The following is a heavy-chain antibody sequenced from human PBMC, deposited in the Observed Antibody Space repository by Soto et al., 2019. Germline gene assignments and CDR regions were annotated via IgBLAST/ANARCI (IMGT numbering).Heavy chain of an antibody. J-gene: IGHJ6*02. D-gene: IGHD5-18*01. CDR1: GFTFSSYG. CDR2: IWYDGSNK. V-gene: IGHV3-33*01. CDR3: ARDKDTAMVTGLGYYYGMDV. Sequence: QVQLVESGGGVVQPGRSLRLSCAASGFTFSSYGMQWVRQAPGKGLEWVAVIWYDGSNKYYADSVKGRFTISRDNSKNTLYLQMNSLRAEDTAVYYCARDKDTAMVTGLGYYYGMDVWGQGTTVTVSS.